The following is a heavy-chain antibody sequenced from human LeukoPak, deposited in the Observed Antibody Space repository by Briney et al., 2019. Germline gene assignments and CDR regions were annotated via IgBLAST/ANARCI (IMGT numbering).Heavy chain of an antibody. CDR2: IKQDGSEK. Sequence: GSLRLSCAASGFTFSSYWMRWVRQAPGKGLEWVANIKQDGSEKYYVDSVKGRFTISRDNAKNSLYLQMNSLRAEDTAVYYCARFFSLSGSYQIPYWYFDLWGRGTLVTVSS. V-gene: IGHV3-7*01. D-gene: IGHD1-26*01. CDR3: ARFFSLSGSYQIPYWYFDL. J-gene: IGHJ2*01. CDR1: GFTFSSYW.